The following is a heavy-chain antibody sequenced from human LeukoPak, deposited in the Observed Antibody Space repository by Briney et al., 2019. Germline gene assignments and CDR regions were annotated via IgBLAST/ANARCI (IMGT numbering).Heavy chain of an antibody. CDR2: ISGSGST. CDR3: AKGSGDSSAWFQLFDY. Sequence: PGGSLRLSCAASGFTFSSYAMSWVRQAPGEGLEWVSTISGSGSTYYADSVKGRFTISRDNSKNTLYLQMNSLRAEDTAVYYCAKGSGDSSAWFQLFDYWGQGTLVTVSS. V-gene: IGHV3-23*01. D-gene: IGHD6-19*01. CDR1: GFTFSSYA. J-gene: IGHJ4*02.